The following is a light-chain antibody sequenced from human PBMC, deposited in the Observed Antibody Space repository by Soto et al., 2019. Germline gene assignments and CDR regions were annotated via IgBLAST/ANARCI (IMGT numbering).Light chain of an antibody. J-gene: IGLJ1*01. CDR3: RSYTSSSSTV. CDR1: GSDVGGYNY. Sequence: QSVLTQPASVSGSPGQSITISCTGTGSDVGGYNYVSWYQQHPGKASKLMIYAVSNRPSGVSKRLSGYKSGNTASLTTSGVQAEDEADYYCRSYTSSSSTVFGTGTNVTVL. CDR2: AVS. V-gene: IGLV2-14*01.